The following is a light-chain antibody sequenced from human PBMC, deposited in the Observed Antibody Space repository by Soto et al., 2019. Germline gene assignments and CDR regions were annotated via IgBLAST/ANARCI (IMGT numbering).Light chain of an antibody. Sequence: EIVLTQSPGTLSLSPGERATLSCRASQSVSSTLLTWYQQKPGQAPRLLIYGVSSRATGIPDRFSGSGSGTDFTLTISRLEPEDFAVYFCQHYGDSSWTFGQGTRVEIK. CDR1: QSVSSTL. V-gene: IGKV3-20*01. CDR3: QHYGDSSWT. J-gene: IGKJ1*01. CDR2: GVS.